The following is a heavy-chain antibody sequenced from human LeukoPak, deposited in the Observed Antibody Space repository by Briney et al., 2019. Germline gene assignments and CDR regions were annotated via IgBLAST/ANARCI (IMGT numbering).Heavy chain of an antibody. CDR1: GDSVSNNSAA. D-gene: IGHD6-19*01. CDR3: ARAPTPIIAVAGSFDY. J-gene: IGHJ4*02. CDR2: TYYRSKWYN. V-gene: IGHV6-1*01. Sequence: QTLSLTCAISGDSVSNNSAAWSWIRQSPSRGLEWLGRTYYRSKWYNDYAVSVKSRITINPDTSKNQFSLQVNSVTPEDTAVYYCARAPTPIIAVAGSFDYWGQGTLVTVSS.